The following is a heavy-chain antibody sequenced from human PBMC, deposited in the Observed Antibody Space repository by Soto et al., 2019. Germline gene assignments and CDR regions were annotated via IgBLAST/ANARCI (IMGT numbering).Heavy chain of an antibody. CDR2: INSDGTKT. V-gene: IGHV3-74*01. CDR1: GFTFNTYW. D-gene: IGHD5-12*01. J-gene: IGHJ5*02. CDR3: ATVATNSYNWLDP. Sequence: GGSLRLSCAGSGFTFNTYWMHWVRQAPGKGLVWVSRINSDGTKTSYADSVKGRFTISRDNAKNTVYLQMNSLRAEDTAVYYCATVATNSYNWLDPWGQGSLVTVPQ.